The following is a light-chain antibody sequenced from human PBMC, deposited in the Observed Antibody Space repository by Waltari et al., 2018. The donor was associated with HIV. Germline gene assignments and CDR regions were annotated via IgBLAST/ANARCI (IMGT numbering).Light chain of an antibody. Sequence: SYELTQPPSVSVSPGQTASITCSGKKLGDKYTSWYQQKPGQSPVPVIYQDNKRPSGIPERFSGSNSGNTATLTISGTQSLDEADYYCQAWDSNTAIFGGGTKLTVL. V-gene: IGLV3-1*01. CDR1: KLGDKY. J-gene: IGLJ2*01. CDR3: QAWDSNTAI. CDR2: QDN.